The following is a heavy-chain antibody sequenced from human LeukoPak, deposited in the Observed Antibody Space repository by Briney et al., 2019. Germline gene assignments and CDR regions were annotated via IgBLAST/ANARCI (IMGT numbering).Heavy chain of an antibody. V-gene: IGHV4-59*01. CDR3: AGSYTAMVKNWFDP. D-gene: IGHD5-18*01. CDR2: IYYSGST. CDR1: GGSISSYY. Sequence: KSSETLSLTCTVSGGSISSYYWSWIRQPPGKGLEWIGYIYYSGSTNYNPSLKSRVTISVDTSKNQFSLKLSSVTAADTAVYYCAGSYTAMVKNWFDPWGQGTLVTVSS. J-gene: IGHJ5*02.